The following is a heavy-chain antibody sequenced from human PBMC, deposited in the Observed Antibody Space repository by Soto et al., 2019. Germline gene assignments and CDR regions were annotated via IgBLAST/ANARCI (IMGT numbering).Heavy chain of an antibody. V-gene: IGHV4-30-4*01. CDR2: IYYSGTT. Sequence: SETLSLTCTVSGDSISTYDYYWSWFRQPPGGGLQWIGYIYYSGTTYYNPSLKSRVTLSMDTSKSQFSLRLSSVTAADTAVYYCARGIGVFDSWGQGTLVTVSS. CDR3: ARGIGVFDS. J-gene: IGHJ4*02. D-gene: IGHD3-10*01. CDR1: GDSISTYDYY.